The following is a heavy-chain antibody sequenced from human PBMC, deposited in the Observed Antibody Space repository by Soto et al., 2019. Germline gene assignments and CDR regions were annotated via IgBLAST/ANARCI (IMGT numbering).Heavy chain of an antibody. J-gene: IGHJ4*02. V-gene: IGHV3-23*01. CDR1: GFTFSTYT. D-gene: IGHD4-17*01. Sequence: GGSLRLSCAASGFTFSTYTVSWVRQAPGKGLEWVSAVLQTGSSTYYADSVKGRFTISRDNSKNTLYLQMDNLRAEDTAVYYCAKDFTPDGYWDFDYWGQGTLVTVSS. CDR2: VLQTGSST. CDR3: AKDFTPDGYWDFDY.